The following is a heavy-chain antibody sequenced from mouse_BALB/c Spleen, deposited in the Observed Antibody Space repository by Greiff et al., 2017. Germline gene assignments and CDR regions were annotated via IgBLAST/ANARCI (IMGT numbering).Heavy chain of an antibody. CDR1: GYAFTSYW. D-gene: IGHD1-1*01. CDR2: IDPSDSYT. Sequence: QVQLQQPGAELVKPGASVKLSCKASGYAFTSYWMHWVQQRPGQGLEWIGEIDPSDSYTNYNQKFKGKATLTVDKSSSTAYMQLSSLTSEDSAVYYCARLRDGRHFDYWGQGTLVTVSA. J-gene: IGHJ3*01. V-gene: IGHV1-69*02. CDR3: ARLRDGRHFDY.